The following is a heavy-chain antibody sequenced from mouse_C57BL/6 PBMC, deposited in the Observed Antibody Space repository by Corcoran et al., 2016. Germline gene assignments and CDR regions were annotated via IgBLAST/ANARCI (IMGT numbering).Heavy chain of an antibody. V-gene: IGHV3-6*01. J-gene: IGHJ4*01. D-gene: IGHD2-4*01. CDR1: GYSITSGYY. CDR2: ISYDGSN. CDR3: ARRDYERVYYAMDY. Sequence: DVQLQESGPGLVKPSQSLSLTCSVNGYSITSGYYWNWIRQFPGNKLEWMGYISYDGSNNYNPSLTNRISITRDTSKNQFFLKLNSVTTEDTDTYYCARRDYERVYYAMDYWGQGTSVTVSS.